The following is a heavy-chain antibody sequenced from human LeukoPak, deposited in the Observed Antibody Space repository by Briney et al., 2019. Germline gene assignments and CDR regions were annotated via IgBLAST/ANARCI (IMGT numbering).Heavy chain of an antibody. V-gene: IGHV3-66*01. Sequence: GGSLRLSCAASKFSVGSNYMTWVRQAPGKGLEWVSLIYSGGSTYYADSVKGRFTISRDNAKNSLYLQMNSLRAEDTAVYYCAELGITMIGGVWGKGTTVTISS. CDR2: IYSGGST. CDR3: AELGITMIGGV. CDR1: KFSVGSNY. J-gene: IGHJ6*04. D-gene: IGHD3-10*02.